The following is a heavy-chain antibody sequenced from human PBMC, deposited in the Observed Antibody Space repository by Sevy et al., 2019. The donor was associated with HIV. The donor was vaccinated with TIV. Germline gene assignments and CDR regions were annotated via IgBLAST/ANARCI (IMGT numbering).Heavy chain of an antibody. J-gene: IGHJ4*02. CDR3: ARSVAYFDY. Sequence: SETLSLTCTVSGGAISSYYWSWIRQPPGKGLEWIGYIYYSGSTNYNPSLKSRFTISVDTSKNQFSLRLSSVTAADTAVYYCARSVAYFDYWGQGTLVTVSS. CDR1: GGAISSYY. CDR2: IYYSGST. V-gene: IGHV4-59*01.